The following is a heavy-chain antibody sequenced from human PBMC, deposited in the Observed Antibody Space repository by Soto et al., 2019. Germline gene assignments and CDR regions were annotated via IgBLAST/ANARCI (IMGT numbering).Heavy chain of an antibody. D-gene: IGHD3-22*01. CDR1: GFTFNEYA. CDR3: SRGTYYPQSSGLHADY. V-gene: IGHV3-30*03. Sequence: PGGSLRLSCATSGFTFNEYAMYWVRQAPGQGLEWVAMISSDGHHQFYVDNLRGRFTVSRDNSKNTLFLQMNSLRPEDTAVYYCSRGTYYPQSSGLHADYWGPGTVVTVSS. CDR2: ISSDGHHQ. J-gene: IGHJ4*02.